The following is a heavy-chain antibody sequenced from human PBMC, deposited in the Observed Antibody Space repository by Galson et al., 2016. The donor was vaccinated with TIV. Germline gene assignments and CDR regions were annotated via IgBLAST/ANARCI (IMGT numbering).Heavy chain of an antibody. Sequence: SVKVSCKAAGGTFTSFAISWVRQSPGQGLEWMGGIVPMFGLVTYAQRFQGRVTFTADASTSTAYLELSSQRSDDAAVYYCARGGWSGDPGDYHYFYMDVWGKGTTVIVSS. D-gene: IGHD3-3*01. CDR1: GGTFTSFA. CDR2: IVPMFGLV. J-gene: IGHJ6*03. CDR3: ARGGWSGDPGDYHYFYMDV. V-gene: IGHV1-69*13.